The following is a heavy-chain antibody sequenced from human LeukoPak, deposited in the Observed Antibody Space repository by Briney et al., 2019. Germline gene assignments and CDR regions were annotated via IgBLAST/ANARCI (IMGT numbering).Heavy chain of an antibody. D-gene: IGHD2-2*01. CDR1: GGSISSGGYY. V-gene: IGHV4-30-2*01. J-gene: IGHJ3*02. CDR2: IYHSGST. Sequence: SETLSLTCTVSGGSISSGGYYWSWIRQAPGKGLEWIGYIYHSGSTYYNPSLKSRVTISVDRSKNQFSLKLSSVTAADTAVYYCARDTVHQLPVPGAFDIWGQGTMVTVSS. CDR3: ARDTVHQLPVPGAFDI.